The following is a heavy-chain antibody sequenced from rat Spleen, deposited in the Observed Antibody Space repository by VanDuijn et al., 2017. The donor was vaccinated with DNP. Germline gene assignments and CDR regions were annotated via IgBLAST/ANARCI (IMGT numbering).Heavy chain of an antibody. V-gene: IGHV5-22*01. CDR2: ISYDGSKT. J-gene: IGHJ2*01. Sequence: EVQLVESGGGLVQPGRSLKLSCAASGFTFSDYYMAWVRQAPTQGLEWVASISYDGSKTYYQDSVKGRFTISRNNAKSSLLLQMNSLRSEDTATYHCARRTGGSAFDCWGQRVIVTVSS. D-gene: IGHD1-12*02. CDR1: GFTFSDYY. CDR3: ARRTGGSAFDC.